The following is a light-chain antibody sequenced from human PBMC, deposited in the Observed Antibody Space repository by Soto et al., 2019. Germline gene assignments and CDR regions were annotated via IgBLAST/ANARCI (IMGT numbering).Light chain of an antibody. CDR1: QSIASY. CDR3: QRDYNNIRT. Sequence: IQMTQSPTSLSASVGDSVTITCRASQSIASYVNWYQQKPGKAPKLLILGAVILQSGVPSRFGGSGSGTDFTLTISSLQPEDFATYYCQRDYNNIRTFGQGAKVDIK. CDR2: GAV. J-gene: IGKJ1*01. V-gene: IGKV1-39*01.